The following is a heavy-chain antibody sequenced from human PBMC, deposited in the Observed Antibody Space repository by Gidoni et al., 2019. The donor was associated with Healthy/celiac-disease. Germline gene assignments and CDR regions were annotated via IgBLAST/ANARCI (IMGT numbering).Heavy chain of an antibody. J-gene: IGHJ6*02. V-gene: IGHV3-33*01. Sequence: VQLVESGGGVVQPGRSLRLSCAASGFTFSSYGMHWVRQAPGKGLEWVAVIWYDGSNKYYADSVKGRFTISRDNSKNTLYLQMNSLRAEDTAVYYCARGLGYCSGGSCPYYYYGMDVWGQGTTVTVSS. CDR2: IWYDGSNK. D-gene: IGHD2-15*01. CDR3: ARGLGYCSGGSCPYYYYGMDV. CDR1: GFTFSSYG.